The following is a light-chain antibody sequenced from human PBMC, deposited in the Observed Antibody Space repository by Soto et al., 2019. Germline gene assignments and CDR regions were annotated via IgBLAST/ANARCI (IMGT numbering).Light chain of an antibody. CDR1: QDVSGY. J-gene: IGKJ2*01. CDR3: QQYNIWPPYT. CDR2: GAS. V-gene: IGKV3-15*01. Sequence: EIVMTQSPATLSVSPGERATLSCRASQDVSGYLAWYQQKPGQAPRLLIYGASTRATGIPARFSGSGSGTEFTLTISSLQSEDFAVYYCQQYNIWPPYTFGQGTKLEIK.